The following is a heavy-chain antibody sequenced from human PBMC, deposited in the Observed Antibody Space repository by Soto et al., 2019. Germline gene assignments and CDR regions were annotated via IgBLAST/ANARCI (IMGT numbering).Heavy chain of an antibody. D-gene: IGHD3-10*01. J-gene: IGHJ6*02. CDR1: GGSNSSYY. CDR3: AGGWFGQFHFYHCVDV. Sequence: SETLSLTCTVSGGSNSSYYWSWIRQPQGKGLEWIGNIYYSGSTNYNPSLNRRVAMSVDTSENQISLQLTSVTSADTAGYYCAGGWFGQFHFYHCVDVWGQGTTVTVSS. CDR2: IYYSGST. V-gene: IGHV4-59*01.